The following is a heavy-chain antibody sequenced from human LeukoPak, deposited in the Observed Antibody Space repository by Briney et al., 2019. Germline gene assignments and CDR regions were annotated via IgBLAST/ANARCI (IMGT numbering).Heavy chain of an antibody. V-gene: IGHV3-30*03. Sequence: PGGSLRLSCAASGFTFSSYGMHWVRQAPGKGLEWAAVTSSDLNVKLYADSVKGRFTISRDNSRSTLYLQMNSLRPEDTAIYYCAREGYYGSGSPPSLYFDYWGQGTLVTVSS. J-gene: IGHJ4*02. CDR1: GFTFSSYG. D-gene: IGHD3-10*01. CDR3: AREGYYGSGSPPSLYFDY. CDR2: TSSDLNVK.